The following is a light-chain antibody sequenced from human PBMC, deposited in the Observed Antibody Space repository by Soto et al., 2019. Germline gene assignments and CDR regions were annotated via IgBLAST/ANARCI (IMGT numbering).Light chain of an antibody. J-gene: IGLJ1*01. CDR3: GSYTSISTYS. V-gene: IGLV2-14*01. Sequence: LAQPASVSGSPGQSITISCTGTSSDVGSHKYVSWYQHYPGKAPQLMIYEVSNRPSGVSNRFSGSKSGNTASLTISGLQAEDEADYYCGSYTSISTYSFGTGTKVTVL. CDR2: EVS. CDR1: SSDVGSHKY.